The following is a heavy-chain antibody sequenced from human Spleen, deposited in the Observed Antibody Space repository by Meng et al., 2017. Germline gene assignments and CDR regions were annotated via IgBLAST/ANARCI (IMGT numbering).Heavy chain of an antibody. V-gene: IGHV3-48*04. J-gene: IGHJ4*02. D-gene: IGHD4-17*01. CDR2: ISSSGSTI. CDR3: TRDRSSGDYFGFYYFDY. CDR1: GFTFSSYA. Sequence: GESLKISCAASGFTFSSYAMHWVRQAPGKGLEWVSYISSSGSTIYYADSVKGRFTISRDNAKNSLYLQMNSLKTEDTAVYYCTRDRSSGDYFGFYYFDYWGQGTLVTVSS.